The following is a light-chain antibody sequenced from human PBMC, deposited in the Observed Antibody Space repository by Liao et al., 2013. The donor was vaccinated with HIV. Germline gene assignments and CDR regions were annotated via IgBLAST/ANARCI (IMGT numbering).Light chain of an antibody. CDR1: NIGSKS. CDR2: YDS. J-gene: IGLJ2*01. CDR3: QAWDSSTPVV. V-gene: IGLV3-21*01. Sequence: SYELTQPPSVSVAPGKTARITCGGNNIGSKSVHWYQQKPGQAPVLVIYYDSDRPSGIPERFSGSNSGNTATLTISRVEAGDEADYYCQAWDSSTPVVFGGGTKLTVL.